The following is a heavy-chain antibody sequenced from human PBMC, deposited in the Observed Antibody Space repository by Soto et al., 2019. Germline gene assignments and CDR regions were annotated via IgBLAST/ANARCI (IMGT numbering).Heavy chain of an antibody. CDR2: INAGNGNT. J-gene: IGHJ3*02. CDR1: GYTFTSYA. D-gene: IGHD3-22*01. V-gene: IGHV1-3*01. Sequence: ASVKVSCKASGYTFTSYAMHWVRQAPGQRLEWMGWINAGNGNTKYSQKFQGRVTITRDTSASTAYMELSSLRSEDTAVYYCARYDDSSCYYSHDSFDIWGQGXMVTV. CDR3: ARYDDSSCYYSHDSFDI.